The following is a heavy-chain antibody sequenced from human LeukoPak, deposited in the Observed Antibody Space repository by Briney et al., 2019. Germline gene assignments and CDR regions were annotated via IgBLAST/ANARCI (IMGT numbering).Heavy chain of an antibody. CDR2: IYYSGST. Sequence: SETLSLTCTVSGGSISSSSYYWGWIRQPPGKGLEWIGSIYYSGSTNYNPSLKSRVTISVDTSKNQFSLKLSSVTAADTAVYYCALSGDFWSGYRFDPWGQGTLVTVSS. D-gene: IGHD3-3*01. CDR3: ALSGDFWSGYRFDP. J-gene: IGHJ5*02. CDR1: GGSISSSSYY. V-gene: IGHV4-39*07.